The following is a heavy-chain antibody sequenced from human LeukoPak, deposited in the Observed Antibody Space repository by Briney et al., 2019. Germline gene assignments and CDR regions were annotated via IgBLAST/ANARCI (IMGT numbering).Heavy chain of an antibody. CDR3: AKGYDILTGCYTAFDI. Sequence: GSLRLSCAASGFTFSSYAMSWVRQAPGKGLEWVSAISGSGGSTYYADSVKGRFTISRDNSKNTLYLQMNSLRAKDTAVYYCAKGYDILTGCYTAFDIWGQGTMVTVSS. V-gene: IGHV3-23*01. CDR2: ISGSGGST. J-gene: IGHJ3*02. CDR1: GFTFSSYA. D-gene: IGHD3-9*01.